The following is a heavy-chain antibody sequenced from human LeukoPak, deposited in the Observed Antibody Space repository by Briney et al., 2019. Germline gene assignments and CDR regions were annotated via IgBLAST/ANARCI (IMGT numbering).Heavy chain of an antibody. Sequence: ASVKVSCKASGYTFTSYGISWVRQAPGQGLEWMGWISAYNGNTNYAQKLQGRVTMTTDTSTSTAYMELRSLRSDDTAVYYCAREAVAGTEYYYGMDVWGQGTTVTVSS. CDR1: GYTFTSYG. J-gene: IGHJ6*02. CDR2: ISAYNGNT. CDR3: AREAVAGTEYYYGMDV. D-gene: IGHD6-19*01. V-gene: IGHV1-18*01.